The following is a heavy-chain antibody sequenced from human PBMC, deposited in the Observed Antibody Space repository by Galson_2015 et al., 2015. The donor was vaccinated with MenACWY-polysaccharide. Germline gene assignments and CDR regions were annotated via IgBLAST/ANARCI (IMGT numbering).Heavy chain of an antibody. J-gene: IGHJ6*02. CDR2: IWDDGSNK. CDR1: GFTFSSYG. CDR3: ARDISYCSGGSCYYYYGMDV. Sequence: SLRLSCAASGFTFSSYGMHWVRQAPGKGLEWVAVIWDDGSNKYYADSVKGRFTISRDNSKNTLYLQMNSLRAEDTAVYYCARDISYCSGGSCYYYYGMDVWGQGTTVTVSS. V-gene: IGHV3-33*01. D-gene: IGHD2-15*01.